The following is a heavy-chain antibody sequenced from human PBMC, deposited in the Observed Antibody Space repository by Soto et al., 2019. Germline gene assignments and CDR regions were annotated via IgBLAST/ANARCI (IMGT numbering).Heavy chain of an antibody. CDR2: IKQDGSEK. D-gene: IGHD6-19*01. CDR1: GFTFSSYW. V-gene: IGHV3-7*05. CDR3: ARVSSGWYYFDY. J-gene: IGHJ4*02. Sequence: LRLSYAASGFTFSSYWMSWVRQAPGKGLEWVANIKQDGSEKYYVDSVKGRFTISRDNAKNSLYLQMNSLRAEDTAVYYCARVSSGWYYFDYWGQGTLVTVSS.